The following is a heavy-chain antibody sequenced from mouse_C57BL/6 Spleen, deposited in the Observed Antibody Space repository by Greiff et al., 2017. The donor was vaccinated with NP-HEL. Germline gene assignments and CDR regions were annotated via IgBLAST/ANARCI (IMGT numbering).Heavy chain of an antibody. D-gene: IGHD2-3*01. CDR2: ISYDGSN. V-gene: IGHV3-6*01. Sequence: EVHLVESGPGLVKPSQSLSLTCSVTGYSITSGYYWNWIRQFPGNKLEWMGYISYDGSNNYNPSLQNRISITRDTSKNQFFLKLNSVTTEDTATYYCARGDDGYPFVWGTGTTVTVSS. CDR1: GYSITSGYY. CDR3: ARGDDGYPFV. J-gene: IGHJ1*03.